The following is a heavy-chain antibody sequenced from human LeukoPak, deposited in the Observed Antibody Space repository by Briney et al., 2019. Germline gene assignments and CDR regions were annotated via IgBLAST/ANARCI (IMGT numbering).Heavy chain of an antibody. J-gene: IGHJ5*02. D-gene: IGHD2-15*01. V-gene: IGHV1-18*01. CDR3: AREGYCSGGSCYLGWFDP. CDR2: ISAYNGNT. CDR1: GYTFTSYG. Sequence: GASAKVSCKASGYTFTSYGISWVRQAPGQGLEWMGWISAYNGNTNYAQKLQGRVTMTTDTSTSTAYMELRSLRSDDTAVYYCAREGYCSGGSCYLGWFDPWGQGTLVTVSS.